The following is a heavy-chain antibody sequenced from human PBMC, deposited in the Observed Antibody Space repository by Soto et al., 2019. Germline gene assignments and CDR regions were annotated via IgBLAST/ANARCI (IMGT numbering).Heavy chain of an antibody. CDR1: GGSVSRYY. CDR3: ARANGVRYVLRYFDPPDAFDI. CDR2: IYYSGST. J-gene: IGHJ3*02. V-gene: IGHV4-59*02. Sequence: SETLSLTCPVSGGSVSRYYWSWIRQPPEKGLEWIGYIYYSGSTNYNPSLKSRVTISVDTSKNQFSLKLSAVTAADTAVYYCARANGVRYVLRYFDPPDAFDIWGQGTMVTVSS. D-gene: IGHD3-9*01.